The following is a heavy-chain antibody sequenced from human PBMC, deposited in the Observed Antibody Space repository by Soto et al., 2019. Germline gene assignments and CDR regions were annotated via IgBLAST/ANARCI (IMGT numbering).Heavy chain of an antibody. CDR3: ARGIEGWYQGRYYYGMDV. V-gene: IGHV4-61*01. D-gene: IGHD6-19*01. CDR1: GGSVSSGSYY. J-gene: IGHJ6*02. CDR2: IYYSGST. Sequence: QVQLQESGPGLVKPSETLSLTCTVSGGSVSSGSYYWSWIRQPPGKGLEWIGYIYYSGSTNYDPSLKSRDTISVDTSKNQCSLKLRCVTAADTAVYYCARGIEGWYQGRYYYGMDVWGQGTTVTVSS.